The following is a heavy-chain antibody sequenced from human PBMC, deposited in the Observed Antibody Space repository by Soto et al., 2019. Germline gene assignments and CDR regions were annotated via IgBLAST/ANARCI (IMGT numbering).Heavy chain of an antibody. Sequence: ASVKVSCKASGGTFSTYAISWVRQAPGQGLEWMGGIIPMFGTAKYAQKFQGRVTITADESTTTAYMELSSLGSDDTAVYYCARLPDYFTRSGYYYGVDYWGQGTLVTVS. V-gene: IGHV1-69*13. J-gene: IGHJ4*02. CDR1: GGTFSTYA. D-gene: IGHD3-22*01. CDR3: ARLPDYFTRSGYYYGVDY. CDR2: IIPMFGTA.